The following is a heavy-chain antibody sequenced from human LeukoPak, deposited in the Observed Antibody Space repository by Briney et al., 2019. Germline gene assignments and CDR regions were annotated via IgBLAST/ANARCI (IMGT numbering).Heavy chain of an antibody. CDR2: INQDGSEK. CDR3: ASQVPRDGYNYRYFDY. D-gene: IGHD5-24*01. CDR1: GFTFSSYA. J-gene: IGHJ4*02. Sequence: GGSLRLSCAASGFTFSSYAMSWVRQAPGKGLEWVANINQDGSEKYYVDSVKGRFTISGDHTKNSLYLQMNSLRAEDTAVYYCASQVPRDGYNYRYFDYWGQGTLVTVSS. V-gene: IGHV3-7*01.